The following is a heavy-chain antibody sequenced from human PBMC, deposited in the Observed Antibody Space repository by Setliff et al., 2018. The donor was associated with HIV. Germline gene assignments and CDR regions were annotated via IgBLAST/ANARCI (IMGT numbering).Heavy chain of an antibody. J-gene: IGHJ6*03. D-gene: IGHD5-12*01. CDR3: AKDIAYSGYGYYYYYYMDV. Sequence: ETLSLTCAVYGGSFSGYSWSWVRQAPGKGLEWVSVIYSGGTTYYADSVKGRFTISRDNSKNSLYLQMNSLRTEDTALYYCAKDIAYSGYGYYYYYYMDVWGKGTTVTVSS. V-gene: IGHV3-53*05. CDR2: IYSGGTT. CDR1: GGSFSGYS.